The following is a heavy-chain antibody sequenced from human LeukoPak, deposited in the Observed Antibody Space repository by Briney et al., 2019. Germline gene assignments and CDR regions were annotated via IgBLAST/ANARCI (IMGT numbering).Heavy chain of an antibody. CDR2: MSGNGGST. CDR1: GFTFSSYA. V-gene: IGHV3-23*01. D-gene: IGHD2-15*01. J-gene: IGHJ4*02. CDR3: AKVEGYCSGGSCYKPFDY. Sequence: PGGSLRLSCAAPGFTFSSYAMSWVRQAPGKGLEWVSTMSGNGGSTYYADSVKGRFTISRDNSENTLYLHMNSLKAEDTAVYYCAKVEGYCSGGSCYKPFDYWGQGTLVTVSS.